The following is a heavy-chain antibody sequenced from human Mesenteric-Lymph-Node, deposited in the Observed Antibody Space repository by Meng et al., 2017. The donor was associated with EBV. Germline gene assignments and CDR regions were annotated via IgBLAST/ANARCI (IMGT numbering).Heavy chain of an antibody. CDR3: ARIKGNGDWFDP. Sequence: QVQLVQSGAEVKKPXASVKVSCKATGYTFTTYFMHWVRQAPGQGLEWMGLINPSGGYTSYAQNFQGRVTMTRDTSTSTVYMELSSLRSEDTAVYYCARIKGNGDWFDPWGQGTLVTVSS. D-gene: IGHD4-23*01. CDR2: INPSGGYT. CDR1: GYTFTTYF. J-gene: IGHJ5*02. V-gene: IGHV1-46*01.